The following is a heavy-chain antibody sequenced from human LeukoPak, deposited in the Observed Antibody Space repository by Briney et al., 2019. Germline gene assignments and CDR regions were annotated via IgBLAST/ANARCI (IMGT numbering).Heavy chain of an antibody. CDR2: FDFEDGET. Sequence: ASVKVSCKVSGYSLSELSIHWVRQAPGKGLEWMGGFDFEDGETLFAPKFRGRLTVTEDTSTDTTYMELSSLAYDDTAVYYCARDHPLGDGYNPWDYWGQGTLVTVSS. CDR1: GYSLSELS. CDR3: ARDHPLGDGYNPWDY. D-gene: IGHD5-24*01. J-gene: IGHJ4*02. V-gene: IGHV1-24*01.